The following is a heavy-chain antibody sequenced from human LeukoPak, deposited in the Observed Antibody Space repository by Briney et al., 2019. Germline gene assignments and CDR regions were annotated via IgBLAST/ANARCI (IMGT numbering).Heavy chain of an antibody. CDR3: ARGRDYYDSSGYLGPIRPGGDY. CDR2: ISSSSYI. J-gene: IGHJ4*02. V-gene: IGHV3-21*01. D-gene: IGHD3-22*01. CDR1: GFTFSSYS. Sequence: PGGSLRLSCAASGFTFSSYSMNWVRQAPGKGLEWVSSISSSSYISYADSVKGRFTISRDNAKNSLYLQMNSLRAEDTAVYYCARGRDYYDSSGYLGPIRPGGDYWGQGTLVTVSS.